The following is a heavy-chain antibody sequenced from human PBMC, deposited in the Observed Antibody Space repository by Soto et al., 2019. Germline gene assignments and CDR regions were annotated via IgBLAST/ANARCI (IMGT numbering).Heavy chain of an antibody. D-gene: IGHD6-13*01. CDR3: ARGNYSSSWSNWFDP. J-gene: IGHJ5*02. CDR1: GGTFISYA. Sequence: QVQLVQSGAEVKKPGSSVNVSCKASGGTFISYAISWVRQAPGQGLEWMGGIIPIFGTANHAQKLQGRVTIIADESTSTAYMELSSLRSEDTAVYYCARGNYSSSWSNWFDPWGKGSMVSVSS. V-gene: IGHV1-69*01. CDR2: IIPIFGTA.